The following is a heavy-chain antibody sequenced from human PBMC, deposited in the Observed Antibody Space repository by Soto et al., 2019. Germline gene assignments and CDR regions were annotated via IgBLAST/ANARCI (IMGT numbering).Heavy chain of an antibody. CDR2: IYYSGST. CDR1: GGSISSSSYY. Sequence: PSETLSLTCTVSGGSISSSSYYWGWIRQPPGKGLEWIGSIYYSGSTYYSPSLKSRVTISVDTSKNQFSLKLSSVTAADTAVYYCARWEGCSGGSCYGARSGYFDLWGRGTLVTVSS. J-gene: IGHJ2*01. D-gene: IGHD2-15*01. V-gene: IGHV4-39*01. CDR3: ARWEGCSGGSCYGARSGYFDL.